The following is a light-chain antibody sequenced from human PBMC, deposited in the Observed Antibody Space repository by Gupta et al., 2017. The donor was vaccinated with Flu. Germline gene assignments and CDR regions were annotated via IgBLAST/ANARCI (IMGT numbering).Light chain of an antibody. Sequence: ITISWTGTSSYVGTYYVVSWYQQHPGKAHKLIIYEGSQRPAGVSHRFSVSKSGNTASLTISGRQPEDEADYYCLSYAGSNTWVFGGGTKVTVL. CDR2: EGS. V-gene: IGLV2-23*01. J-gene: IGLJ3*02. CDR3: LSYAGSNTWV. CDR1: SSYVGTYYV.